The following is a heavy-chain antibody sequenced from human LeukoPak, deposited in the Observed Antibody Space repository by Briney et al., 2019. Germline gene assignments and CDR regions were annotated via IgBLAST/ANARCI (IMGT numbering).Heavy chain of an antibody. D-gene: IGHD4-17*01. CDR1: GGSISSYY. Sequence: PSETLSLTCTVSGGSISSYYWSWIRQPPGKGLEWIGYIYYSGSTNHNPSLKSRVTISVDTSKNQFSLKLSSVTAADTAVYYCARMSYGDYPGPFDYWGQGTLVTVSS. CDR2: IYYSGST. J-gene: IGHJ4*02. V-gene: IGHV4-59*01. CDR3: ARMSYGDYPGPFDY.